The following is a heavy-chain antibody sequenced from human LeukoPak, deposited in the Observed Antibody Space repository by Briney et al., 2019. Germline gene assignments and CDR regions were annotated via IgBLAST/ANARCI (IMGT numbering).Heavy chain of an antibody. CDR2: ISHDGSNK. CDR3: ATPYTSGWSLYFDN. D-gene: IGHD6-19*01. CDR1: GCTFSSYA. J-gene: IGHJ4*02. V-gene: IGHV3-30-3*01. Sequence: GGSLRLSCAASGCTFSSYAMHWVRQAPDKGLEWVAVISHDGSNKYYADSVKGRFSISRDNSKNTLYLQMNGLRAEETAMYYCATPYTSGWSLYFDNWGQGTLVTVSS.